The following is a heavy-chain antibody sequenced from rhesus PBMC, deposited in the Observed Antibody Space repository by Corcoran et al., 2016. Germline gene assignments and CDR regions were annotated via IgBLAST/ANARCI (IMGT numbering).Heavy chain of an antibody. V-gene: IGHV4-80*01. D-gene: IGHD2-21*01. Sequence: QVQLQESGPGLVKPSETLSLTCTVSGASFTSDWWSWIRQSPGKGLEWLGETNGYSGKTTYHPSFKSRNTISKDASKNQFSLNLNSVTAADTAMYYCPRAPSGWGAAYWGQGVLVTVSS. J-gene: IGHJ4*01. CDR2: TNGYSGKT. CDR3: PRAPSGWGAAY. CDR1: GASFTSDW.